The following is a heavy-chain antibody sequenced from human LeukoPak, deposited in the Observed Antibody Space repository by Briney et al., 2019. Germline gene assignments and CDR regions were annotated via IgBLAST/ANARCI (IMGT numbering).Heavy chain of an antibody. CDR3: ARDGGYCSSTSCRFFDY. CDR2: IYYSGGN. Sequence: SETLSLICTVSGGSISGYYWSWIRQPPGKGLEWIGNIYYSGGNKYNPSLKSRVTISVDTSKNQFSLKLSSVTAADTAVYYCARDGGYCSSTSCRFFDYWGQGTLVTVSS. V-gene: IGHV4-59*12. D-gene: IGHD2-2*01. CDR1: GGSISGYY. J-gene: IGHJ4*02.